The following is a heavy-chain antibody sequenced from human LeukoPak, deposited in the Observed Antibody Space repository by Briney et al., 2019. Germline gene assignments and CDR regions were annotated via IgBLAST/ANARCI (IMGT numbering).Heavy chain of an antibody. CDR2: ISSSSSYI. J-gene: IGHJ4*02. D-gene: IGHD3-3*01. CDR1: GFTFSSYS. V-gene: IGHV3-21*04. Sequence: GGSLRLSCAASGFTFSSYSMNWVRQAPGKGLEWVSSISSSSSYIYYADSVKGRFTISRDNSKNTLYLQMNSLRAEDTAVYYCAKVLWRGLHWNTIFGAIDYWGQGTLVTVSS. CDR3: AKVLWRGLHWNTIFGAIDY.